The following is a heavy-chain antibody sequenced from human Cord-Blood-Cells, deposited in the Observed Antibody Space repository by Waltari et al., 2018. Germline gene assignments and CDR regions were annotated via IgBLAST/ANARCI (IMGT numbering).Heavy chain of an antibody. V-gene: IGHV3-9*01. J-gene: IGHJ4*02. Sequence: EVQLVESGGGLVQPGRSLRLSCAASGFTFDDYAVHWVRHAPGKGLEWVSGISWNSGSIGYADSVKGRFTISRDNAKNSLYLQMNSLRAEDTALYYCATEIKYSSSSGFDYWGQGTLVTVSS. CDR1: GFTFDDYA. CDR3: ATEIKYSSSSGFDY. D-gene: IGHD6-6*01. CDR2: ISWNSGSI.